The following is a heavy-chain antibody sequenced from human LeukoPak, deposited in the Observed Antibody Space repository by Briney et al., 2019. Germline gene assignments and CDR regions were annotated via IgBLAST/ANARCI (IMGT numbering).Heavy chain of an antibody. Sequence: SVKVSCKASGGTFSSYAISWVRQAPGQGLEWMGRIIPILGIANYAQKFQGRVTITADKSTSTAYMELSSLRSEDTAVYYCAIGYCSSTSCSYMDAWGQGTTVTVSS. D-gene: IGHD2-2*01. V-gene: IGHV1-69*04. CDR1: GGTFSSYA. J-gene: IGHJ6*02. CDR2: IIPILGIA. CDR3: AIGYCSSTSCSYMDA.